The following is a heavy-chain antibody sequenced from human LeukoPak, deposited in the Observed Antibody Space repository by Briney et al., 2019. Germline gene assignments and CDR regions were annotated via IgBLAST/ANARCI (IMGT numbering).Heavy chain of an antibody. J-gene: IGHJ4*02. Sequence: GGSLRLSCAASGFTFSSYSMNWVRQAPGKGLEWVSYISSSSSTIYYADSVKGRFTISRDNAKNSLYLQMNSLRAEDTAVYYCARGLRGPHTIFGVVIVPSKDYYFDYWGQGTLVTVSS. V-gene: IGHV3-48*01. CDR1: GFTFSSYS. CDR3: ARGLRGPHTIFGVVIVPSKDYYFDY. D-gene: IGHD3-3*01. CDR2: ISSSSSTI.